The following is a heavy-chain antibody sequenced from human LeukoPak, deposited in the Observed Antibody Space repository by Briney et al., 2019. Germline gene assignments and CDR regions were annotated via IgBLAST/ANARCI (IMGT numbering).Heavy chain of an antibody. J-gene: IGHJ3*02. CDR3: AKSVMIETTTRAFDI. CDR2: IDSSSTYI. V-gene: IGHV3-21*01. D-gene: IGHD2-15*01. CDR1: GFIFSSYS. Sequence: GGSLRLSCAASGFIFSSYSMSWVRQTPGKGLEWVSSIDSSSTYIYYADSMKGRFTISRDNAKYSLYLQMNSLTPEDTAVYFCAKSVMIETTTRAFDIWGRGTMVTVSS.